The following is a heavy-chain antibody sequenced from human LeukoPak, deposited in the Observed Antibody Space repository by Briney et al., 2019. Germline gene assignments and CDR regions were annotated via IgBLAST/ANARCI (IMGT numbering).Heavy chain of an antibody. CDR3: ARANGDYNDAFDI. CDR1: GYTFTGYY. CDR2: INPNSVGT. D-gene: IGHD4-17*01. J-gene: IGHJ3*02. V-gene: IGHV1-2*02. Sequence: ASVKVSCKASGYTFTGYYMHWVRQAPGQGLEWMGWINPNSVGTNYAQKFQGRVTMTRDTSISTAYMELSRLRSDDTAVYYCARANGDYNDAFDIWGQGTLVTVSS.